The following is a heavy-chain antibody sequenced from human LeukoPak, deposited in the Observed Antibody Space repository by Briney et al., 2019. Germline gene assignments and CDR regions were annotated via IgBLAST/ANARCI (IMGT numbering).Heavy chain of an antibody. CDR3: AAYYDSSGYYRKNDY. CDR2: IIPIFGTA. Sequence: ASVKVSCKASGGTFSSYAISWVRQAPGQGLEWMGGIIPIFGTANYAQKFQGRVTITTDESTSTAYMELSGLRSEDTAVYYCAAYYDSSGYYRKNDYWGQGTLVTVSS. J-gene: IGHJ4*02. CDR1: GGTFSSYA. D-gene: IGHD3-22*01. V-gene: IGHV1-69*05.